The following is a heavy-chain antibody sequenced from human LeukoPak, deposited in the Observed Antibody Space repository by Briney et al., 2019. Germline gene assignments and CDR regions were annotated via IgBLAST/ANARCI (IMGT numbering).Heavy chain of an antibody. Sequence: PSETLSLTCTVSGYSISSGYCWGWIRQPPGKGLEWIGSMYYSGTTYYNPSLKSRVTISVDTSKNQFSLKLNSMADANTPVSYSTRGRLLWCGQLRFDPWGQGILVTVSS. J-gene: IGHJ5*02. D-gene: IGHD3-10*01. CDR1: GYSISSGYC. CDR2: MYYSGTT. CDR3: TRGRLLWCGQLRFDP. V-gene: IGHV4-38-2*02.